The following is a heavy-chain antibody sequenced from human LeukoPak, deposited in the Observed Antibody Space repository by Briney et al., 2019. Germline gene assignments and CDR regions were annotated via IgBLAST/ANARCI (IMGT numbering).Heavy chain of an antibody. CDR1: GFTFSSYW. CDR2: IYSGGST. D-gene: IGHD3-22*01. Sequence: GGSLRLSCAASGFTFSSYWMSWVRQAPGKGLEWVSVIYSGGSTYYADSVKGRFTISRDNSKNTLYLQMNSLRAEDTAVYYCARIQYYYDSSGLDYWGQGTLVTVSS. V-gene: IGHV3-53*01. CDR3: ARIQYYYDSSGLDY. J-gene: IGHJ4*02.